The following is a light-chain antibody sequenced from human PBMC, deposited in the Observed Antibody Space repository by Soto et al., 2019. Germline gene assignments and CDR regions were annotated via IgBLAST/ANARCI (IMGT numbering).Light chain of an antibody. J-gene: IGLJ3*02. CDR3: QSYDSSLSGWV. CDR1: SSNIGAGYD. CDR2: GNS. V-gene: IGLV1-40*01. Sequence: QSVLTQPPSVSGAPGQRVTISCTGSSSNIGAGYDVHWYQQLPGTAPKLLIYGNSNRPSGVPDRFSGSKSGTSASLAITGLQAEGEADYYCQSYDSSLSGWVFGGGTQLTVL.